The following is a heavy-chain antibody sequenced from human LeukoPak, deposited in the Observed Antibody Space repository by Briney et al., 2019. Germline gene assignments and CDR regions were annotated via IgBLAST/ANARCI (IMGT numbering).Heavy chain of an antibody. V-gene: IGHV1-69*04. D-gene: IGHD5-24*01. J-gene: IGHJ4*02. CDR3: ARGDGYNSFDY. CDR1: GGTLSSYA. CDR2: IIPIFGIA. Sequence: SVKVSCKASGGTLSSYAISWVRQAPGQGLEWMGRIIPIFGIANYAQKFQGRVTITADKSTSTAYMELSSLRSEDTAVYYCARGDGYNSFDYWGQGTLVTVSS.